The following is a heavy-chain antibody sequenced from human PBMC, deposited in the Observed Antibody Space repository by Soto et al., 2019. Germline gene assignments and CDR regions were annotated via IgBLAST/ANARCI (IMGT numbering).Heavy chain of an antibody. CDR1: GGSINAYF. D-gene: IGHD6-13*01. V-gene: IGHV4-59*01. J-gene: IGHJ4*02. Sequence: SETLSLTCTVSGGSINAYFWSWIRQAPGKGLEWIGYIHYSGTTKYDPSLKSRVTISIDTSKTQFSLNLASVTAADTAVYYCARIYGDSSRWYGYRAEFDYWGRGILVTV. CDR2: IHYSGTT. CDR3: ARIYGDSSRWYGYRAEFDY.